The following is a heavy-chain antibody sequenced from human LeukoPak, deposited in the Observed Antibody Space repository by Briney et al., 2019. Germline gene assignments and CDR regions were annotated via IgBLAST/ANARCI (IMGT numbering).Heavy chain of an antibody. CDR1: GVSISSYY. Sequence: SETLSLTCTVSGVSISSYYWSWIRQPPGKGLEWIGYIYYSGSTNYNPSLKSRVTISVDTSKNQFSLKLSSVTAADTAVYYCARVTSEWELRGSLDPWGQGTLVTVSS. D-gene: IGHD1-26*01. J-gene: IGHJ5*02. V-gene: IGHV4-59*01. CDR3: ARVTSEWELRGSLDP. CDR2: IYYSGST.